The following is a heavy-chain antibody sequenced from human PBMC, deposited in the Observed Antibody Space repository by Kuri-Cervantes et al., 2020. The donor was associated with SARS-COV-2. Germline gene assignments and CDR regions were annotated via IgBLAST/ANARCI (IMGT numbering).Heavy chain of an antibody. V-gene: IGHV1-8*03. J-gene: IGHJ6*03. CDR1: GYTFTSYD. CDR3: ARGPTFPYYYYMDV. Sequence: ASVKVSWKASGYTFTSYDINWVRQATGQGLEWMGWMNPNSGNTGYAQKFQVRVTITRNTSISTAYMELSSLRSEDTAVYYCARGPTFPYYYYMDVWGKGTTVTVSS. CDR2: MNPNSGNT.